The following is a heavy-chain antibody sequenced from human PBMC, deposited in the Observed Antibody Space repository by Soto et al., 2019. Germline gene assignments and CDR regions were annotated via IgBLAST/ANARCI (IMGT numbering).Heavy chain of an antibody. CDR1: GASIGDYY. D-gene: IGHD3-10*01. J-gene: IGHJ4*02. Sequence: QVQLQESGPGLVNPSQTLSLTCTVSGASIGDYYWSWIRQPPGKGLEWVGYMMYRGSTNYNPSLKSRVTISVDTSKNQFSLNLSSVTAADTAVYYCARWYYYGSGTYALDSWGQGTLVTVSS. CDR3: ARWYYYGSGTYALDS. V-gene: IGHV4-59*01. CDR2: MMYRGST.